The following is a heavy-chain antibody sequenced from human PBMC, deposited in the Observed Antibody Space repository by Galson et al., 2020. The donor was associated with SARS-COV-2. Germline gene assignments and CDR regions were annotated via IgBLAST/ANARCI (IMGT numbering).Heavy chain of an antibody. V-gene: IGHV4-59*02. CDR1: GGSVAGSY. CDR2: LYSAGTT. J-gene: IGHJ1*01. CDR3: ARGGRDNGAYVYFQY. Sequence: SETLSLTCTVSGGSVAGSYWSWIRQPQGKGLEYLAYLYSAGTTDYNPSLRSRVTISIDTSKNEFSLNLKSVTAADTAVYYCARGGRDNGAYVYFQYWGQGTLVTVSS. D-gene: IGHD4-17*01.